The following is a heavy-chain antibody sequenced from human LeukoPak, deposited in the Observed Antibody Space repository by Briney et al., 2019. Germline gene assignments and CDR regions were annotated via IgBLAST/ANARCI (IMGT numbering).Heavy chain of an antibody. V-gene: IGHV1-69*13. CDR1: GYTFTGYY. J-gene: IGHJ4*02. Sequence: SVKVSCKASGYTFTGYYMHWVRQAPGQGLEWVGGIITNLASTNYAQKFQGRVTISADDSTSTAYMQLRSLTSEDTAFYYCALAFSGYDRWFPEPPDQWGQGTLVTVSS. CDR2: IITNLAST. D-gene: IGHD5-12*01. CDR3: ALAFSGYDRWFPEPPDQ.